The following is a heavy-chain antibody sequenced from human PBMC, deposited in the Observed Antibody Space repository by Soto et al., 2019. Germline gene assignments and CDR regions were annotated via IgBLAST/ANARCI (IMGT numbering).Heavy chain of an antibody. Sequence: QVQLQESGPGLVKTSETLSLTCTVSGGSISSYYWSWIRQPPGKGLEWIGYIYYSGSTNYNPSLKSRVTISVDTSKNQFSLKLSSVTAADTTVYYCARARGWYKAGFDYWGQGTLVTVSS. CDR3: ARARGWYKAGFDY. V-gene: IGHV4-59*01. D-gene: IGHD6-19*01. CDR1: GGSISSYY. J-gene: IGHJ4*02. CDR2: IYYSGST.